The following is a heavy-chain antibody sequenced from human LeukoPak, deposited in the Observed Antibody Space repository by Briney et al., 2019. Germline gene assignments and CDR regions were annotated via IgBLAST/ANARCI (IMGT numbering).Heavy chain of an antibody. CDR1: GFTFSSYS. D-gene: IGHD3-10*01. Sequence: GGSLRLSCAASGFTFSSYSMTWIRQAPGERLEWVSIVYSGGDTYYADSVKGRFTMSRDNSKNMLYLQMNSLRAEDTAVYYCARVEFPWSFDYWGQGPLVTVSS. J-gene: IGHJ4*02. CDR3: ARVEFPWSFDY. V-gene: IGHV3-53*01. CDR2: VYSGGDT.